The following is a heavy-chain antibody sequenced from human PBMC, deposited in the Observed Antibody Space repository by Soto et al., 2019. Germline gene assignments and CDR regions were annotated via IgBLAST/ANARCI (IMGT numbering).Heavy chain of an antibody. CDR1: GFTFSSYA. CDR2: ISYDGSNK. J-gene: IGHJ4*02. Sequence: GSLRLSFAASGFTFSSYAMHWVRQAPVKGLEWVAVISYDGSNKYYADSVKGRFTISRDNSKKTLYLQMNSLRAEDTAVYYCARDTVVPDAILGYWGRRTLVTVCS. D-gene: IGHD2-2*02. CDR3: ARDTVVPDAILGY. V-gene: IGHV3-30-3*01.